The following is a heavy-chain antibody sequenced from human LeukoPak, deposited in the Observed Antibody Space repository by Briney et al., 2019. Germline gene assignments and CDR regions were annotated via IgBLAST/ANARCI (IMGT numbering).Heavy chain of an antibody. CDR1: GGSFSDYY. D-gene: IGHD6-13*01. J-gene: IGHJ4*02. CDR2: INHSGST. Sequence: TSETLSLTCGVRGGSFSDYYWSWIRQSPGVGLEWIGEINHSGSTNYNPPLKSRVTISVDTPKNQFSLKLSSLTAADTAVYYCARVGTYTSSWYRFKYFDYWGQGTLVTVSS. CDR3: ARVGTYTSSWYRFKYFDY. V-gene: IGHV4-34*01.